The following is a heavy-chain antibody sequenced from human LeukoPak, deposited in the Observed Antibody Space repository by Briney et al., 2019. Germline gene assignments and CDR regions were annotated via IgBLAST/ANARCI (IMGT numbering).Heavy chain of an antibody. D-gene: IGHD1-26*01. V-gene: IGHV3-23*01. CDR3: AKTQWKVGATDYFDY. J-gene: IGHJ4*02. Sequence: GGSLRLSCAASGFAFNNYAMTWVRQAPGKGLEWVSNINDNGGQTHYADSVKGRFTISRENSKNTLFLQMDSLRAEDTAVYYCAKTQWKVGATDYFDYWGKGILVTVSS. CDR1: GFAFNNYA. CDR2: INDNGGQT.